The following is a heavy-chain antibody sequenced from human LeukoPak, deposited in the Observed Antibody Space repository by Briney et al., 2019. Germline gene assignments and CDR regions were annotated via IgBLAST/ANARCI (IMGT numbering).Heavy chain of an antibody. V-gene: IGHV4-34*01. CDR2: INYSGST. Sequence: SETLSLTCAVYGGSFSGYYWSWIRQPPGKGLEWIGEINYSGSTNYNPSLKSRVTISVDTSKNQFSLKLSSVTAADTAVYYCARGLSGSSYYFDYWGQGTLVTVSS. CDR3: ARGLSGSSYYFDY. D-gene: IGHD1-26*01. CDR1: GGSFSGYY. J-gene: IGHJ4*02.